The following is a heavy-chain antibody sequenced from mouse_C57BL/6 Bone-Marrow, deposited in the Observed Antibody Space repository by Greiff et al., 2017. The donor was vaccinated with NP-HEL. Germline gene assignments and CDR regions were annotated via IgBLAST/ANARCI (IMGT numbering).Heavy chain of an antibody. CDR2: IDPEDGDT. Sequence: DVKLVESGAELVRPGASVKLSCTASGFNIKDYYMHWVKQRPEQGLEWIGRIDPEDGDTEYAPKFQGKATMTADTSSNTAYLQLSSLTSEDTAVYYCTIITTVVATPFDYWGQGTTLTVSS. V-gene: IGHV14-1*01. J-gene: IGHJ2*01. CDR1: GFNIKDYY. CDR3: TIITTVVATPFDY. D-gene: IGHD1-1*01.